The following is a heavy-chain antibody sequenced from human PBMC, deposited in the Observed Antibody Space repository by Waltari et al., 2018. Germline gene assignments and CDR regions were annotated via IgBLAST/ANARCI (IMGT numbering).Heavy chain of an antibody. D-gene: IGHD1-26*01. CDR1: GFTFSNYA. V-gene: IGHV3-23*04. CDR2: FSGSGEII. CDR3: AKATDRSYSEPFDY. Sequence: EVQLVESGGGLVQPGGSLRLSCAASGFTFSNYAQNWVAQAPGTGMVLVSTFSGSGEIIYYADSVKGRFTISRDNSKNTLFLQMNSLRVEDTAVYYCAKATDRSYSEPFDYWGQGTLVTVSS. J-gene: IGHJ4*02.